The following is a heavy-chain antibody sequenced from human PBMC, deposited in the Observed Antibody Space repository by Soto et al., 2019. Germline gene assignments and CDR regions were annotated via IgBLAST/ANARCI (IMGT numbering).Heavy chain of an antibody. D-gene: IGHD3-22*01. Sequence: PSETLSLTCAVSGYSITNTNWWTWVRQPPGKGLEWIGYIYHSGRTYYNPSLKSRVTMSVDTSKNQFSLKLSSVTAVDTAVYYCARSPYDDRLDVWGRGTMVTVSS. CDR2: IYHSGRT. J-gene: IGHJ3*01. CDR3: ARSPYDDRLDV. V-gene: IGHV4-28*01. CDR1: GYSITNTNW.